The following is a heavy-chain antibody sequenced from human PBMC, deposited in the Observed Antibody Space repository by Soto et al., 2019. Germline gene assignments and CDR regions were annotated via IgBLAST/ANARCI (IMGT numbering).Heavy chain of an antibody. J-gene: IGHJ4*02. CDR2: ISWNSGSI. CDR1: GFTFDDYA. CDR3: AKEIGVGVFGAPRPKNHFDY. V-gene: IGHV3-9*01. Sequence: EVQLVESGGGLVQPGRSLRLSCAASGFTFDDYAMHWVRQAPGKGLEWVSGISWNSGSIGYADSVKGRLTISRDNAKNSLYLQMNSLRAEDTALYYWAKEIGVGVFGAPRPKNHFDYWGQGTLVTVSS. D-gene: IGHD3-16*01.